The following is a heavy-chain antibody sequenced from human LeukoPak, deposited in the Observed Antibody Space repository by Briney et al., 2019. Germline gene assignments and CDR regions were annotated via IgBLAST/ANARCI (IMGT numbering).Heavy chain of an antibody. V-gene: IGHV3-23*01. J-gene: IGHJ4*02. Sequence: PGGSLRLSCAASGFTFKDYSMTWVRQRPGRGLEWVAVLSGSSASVYYADSVKGRFTISRDNAKDTLYLQLNNLRSDDAAIYYCARPLSYYYDAFDYAHWGQGTLVAVSS. D-gene: IGHD3-22*01. CDR3: ARPLSYYYDAFDYAH. CDR2: LSGSSASV. CDR1: GFTFKDYS.